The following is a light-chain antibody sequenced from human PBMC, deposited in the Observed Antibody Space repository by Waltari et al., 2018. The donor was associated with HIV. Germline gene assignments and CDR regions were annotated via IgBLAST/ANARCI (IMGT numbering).Light chain of an antibody. Sequence: QSALTPPASVSGSPGQSITISCTGTSSDVGSSNLVSWYQQHPGKAPKLMIYEGSKRPSGVSNRFSGSKSGNTVSLTISGLQAEDEADYYCCSYAGSSTLEVFGGGTKLTVL. CDR2: EGS. CDR3: CSYAGSSTLEV. CDR1: SSDVGSSNL. J-gene: IGLJ2*01. V-gene: IGLV2-23*01.